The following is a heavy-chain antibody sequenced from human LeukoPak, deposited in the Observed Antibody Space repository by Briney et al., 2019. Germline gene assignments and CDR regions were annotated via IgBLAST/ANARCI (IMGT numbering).Heavy chain of an antibody. D-gene: IGHD6-13*01. Sequence: GASVKVSCKASGYTFTGYYMHWVRQAPGQGLEWMGWINPNSGGTNYAQKFQGRVTMTRDTSISTAYMELSRLRSDDTAVYYCARGWDGTSSSWYYYYYGMDVWGQGTTVTVSS. CDR1: GYTFTGYY. CDR3: ARGWDGTSSSWYYYYYGMDV. J-gene: IGHJ6*02. V-gene: IGHV1-2*02. CDR2: INPNSGGT.